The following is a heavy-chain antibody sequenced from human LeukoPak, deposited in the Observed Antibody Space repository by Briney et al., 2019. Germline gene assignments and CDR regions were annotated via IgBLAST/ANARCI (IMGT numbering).Heavy chain of an antibody. CDR1: GYTFTGYY. CDR3: ARDRGSSWYYYYYYMDV. CDR2: INPNSGGT. Sequence: ASVKVSCKASGYTFTGYYMHWVRQAPGQGLEWMGWINPNSGGTNYAQKLQGRVTMTTDTSTSTAYMELRSLRSDDTAVYYCARDRGSSWYYYYYYMDVWGKGTTVTVSS. J-gene: IGHJ6*03. V-gene: IGHV1-2*02. D-gene: IGHD6-13*01.